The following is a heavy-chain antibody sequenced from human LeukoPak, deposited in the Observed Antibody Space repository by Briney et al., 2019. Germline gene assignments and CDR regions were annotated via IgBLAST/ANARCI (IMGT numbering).Heavy chain of an antibody. V-gene: IGHV4-59*01. Sequence: PSETLSLTRTVSGGSISSYYWSWIRPPPGKGLEWDGYIFYSGITNYNPSLKSRVTISVDTSKNQFSLKLSSVTAADTAVYYCAGSITIFGVVDYWGEGTLVTVSS. CDR2: IFYSGIT. CDR1: GGSISSYY. J-gene: IGHJ4*02. D-gene: IGHD3-3*01. CDR3: AGSITIFGVVDY.